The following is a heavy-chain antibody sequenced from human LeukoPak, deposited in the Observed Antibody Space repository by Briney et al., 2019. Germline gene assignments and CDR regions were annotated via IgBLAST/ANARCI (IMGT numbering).Heavy chain of an antibody. CDR2: MNPNSGNT. V-gene: IGHV1-8*03. CDR3: AKVYAGESSGWYDH. CDR1: GYTFSTYD. Sequence: ASVKVSCKASGYTFSTYDINWVRQATGQGLEWMGWMNPNSGNTGYAQKFQGRVSITRNNSISTAYMELSSLRSEDTAVYYCAKVYAGESSGWYDHWGQGTLVTVSS. D-gene: IGHD6-19*01. J-gene: IGHJ5*02.